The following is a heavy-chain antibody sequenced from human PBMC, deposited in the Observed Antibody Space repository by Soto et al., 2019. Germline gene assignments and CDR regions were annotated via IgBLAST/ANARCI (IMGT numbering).Heavy chain of an antibody. Sequence: QVQLVESGGGVVQPGRSLRLSCAASGFILSTYAMYWVRQAPGKGLEWVAVISYDGNNKYYADSVKGRFTISRDNSKXTXXXQXXSLRAEDTAVYYCARAGCDGGSCYTLVGLRYGMDVWGQGPTVTVSS. CDR2: ISYDGNNK. J-gene: IGHJ6*02. V-gene: IGHV3-30-3*01. D-gene: IGHD2-15*01. CDR3: ARAGCDGGSCYTLVGLRYGMDV. CDR1: GFILSTYA.